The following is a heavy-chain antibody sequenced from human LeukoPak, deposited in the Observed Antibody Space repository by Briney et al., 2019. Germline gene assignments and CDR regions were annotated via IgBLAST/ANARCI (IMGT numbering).Heavy chain of an antibody. J-gene: IGHJ4*02. CDR3: ARTPGPYGPFDY. D-gene: IGHD4-17*01. CDR2: ISSSSSYT. Sequence: GGSLRLSCAASGFTFNSYALSWVRQAPGKGLEWVSYISSSSSYTNYADSVKGRFTISRDNAKNSLYLQMNSLRAEDTAVYYCARTPGPYGPFDYWGQGTLVTVSS. CDR1: GFTFNSYA. V-gene: IGHV3-11*03.